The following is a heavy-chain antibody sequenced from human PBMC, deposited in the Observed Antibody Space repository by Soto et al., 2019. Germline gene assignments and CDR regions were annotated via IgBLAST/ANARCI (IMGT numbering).Heavy chain of an antibody. CDR1: GLTFGSRG. CDR3: AIDRVADSSLDH. V-gene: IGHV3-23*01. D-gene: IGHD3-3*01. J-gene: IGHJ4*02. Sequence: GWSLRLFGVASGLTFGSRGMSWGRQSPGEELEWVSTITDTGGDAKYADSVKGRFTISRDNPRNTRFLHVNSPRADDTAVYYCAIDRVADSSLDHWGQGTLVTVSS. CDR2: ITDTGGDA.